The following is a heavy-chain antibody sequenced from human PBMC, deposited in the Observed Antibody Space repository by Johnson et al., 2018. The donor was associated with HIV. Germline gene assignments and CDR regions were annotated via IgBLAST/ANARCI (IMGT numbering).Heavy chain of an antibody. J-gene: IGHJ3*02. Sequence: QVQLVESGGGLVQPGGSLRLSCAASGFTFSSYGMHWVRQAPGKGLEWVAVISYDGSNKYYADSVKGRFTIPRDNSKNTLYLQMKSLRAEDTAVYYCAKVRGWSDDTFDIWGQGTMVTVSS. CDR1: GFTFSSYG. V-gene: IGHV3-30*18. CDR2: ISYDGSNK. D-gene: IGHD5-12*01. CDR3: AKVRGWSDDTFDI.